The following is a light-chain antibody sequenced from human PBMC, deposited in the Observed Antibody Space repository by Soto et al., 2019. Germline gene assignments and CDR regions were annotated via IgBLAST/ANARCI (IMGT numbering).Light chain of an antibody. Sequence: QSVLTQPASASASPGQSITISCTGTSSDVGGYKFVSWYQHHPGKAPKLMIYEVNNRPSGVSDRFSGSKSGNTASLTISGLQPEDEADYYCRSYTRANTWVFGGGTKLTVL. V-gene: IGLV2-14*01. CDR3: RSYTRANTWV. CDR2: EVN. J-gene: IGLJ3*02. CDR1: SSDVGGYKF.